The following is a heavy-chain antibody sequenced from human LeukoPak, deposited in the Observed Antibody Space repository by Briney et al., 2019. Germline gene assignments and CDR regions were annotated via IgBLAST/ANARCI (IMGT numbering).Heavy chain of an antibody. D-gene: IGHD3-9*01. CDR3: ARKGSHDILTGYYLYDY. Sequence: SETLSLTCTVSGGSISSYYWSWIRQPAGKGLEWIGSIYYSGSTYYNPSLKSRVTISVDTSKNQFSLKLSSVTAADTAVYYCARKGSHDILTGYYLYDYWGQGTLVTVSS. CDR1: GGSISSYY. J-gene: IGHJ4*02. CDR2: IYYSGST. V-gene: IGHV4-4*07.